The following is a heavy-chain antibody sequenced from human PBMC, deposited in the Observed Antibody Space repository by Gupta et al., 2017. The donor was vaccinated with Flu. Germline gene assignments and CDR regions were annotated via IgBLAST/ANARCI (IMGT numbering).Heavy chain of an antibody. J-gene: IGHJ4*02. CDR1: GGSISGGSYY. CDR3: ARQIFGVVIHQYYFDY. D-gene: IGHD3-3*01. V-gene: IGHV4-39*01. Sequence: LQLQVPGPGLVKPSATLSLTCTVSGGSISGGSYYWGWIRQPPGKGLEWIGSIYYSGSTYYNPSLKSRVTISVDTSKNQFSLKLSSVTAADTAVYYCARQIFGVVIHQYYFDYWGQGTLGTVAS. CDR2: IYYSGST.